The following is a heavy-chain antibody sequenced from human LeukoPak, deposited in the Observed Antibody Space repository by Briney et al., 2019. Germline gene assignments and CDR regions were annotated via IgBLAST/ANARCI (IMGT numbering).Heavy chain of an antibody. CDR3: ATTAYCGGDCYSHDY. CDR2: FDPEDGET. CDR1: GYTLTELS. Sequence: ASVKVSCTVSGYTLTELSMHWVRQAPGKGLEWMGGFDPEDGETIYTQKFQGRVTMTEDTSTDTAYMELSSLRSEDTAVYYCATTAYCGGDCYSHDYWGQGTLVTVSS. J-gene: IGHJ4*02. D-gene: IGHD2-21*01. V-gene: IGHV1-24*01.